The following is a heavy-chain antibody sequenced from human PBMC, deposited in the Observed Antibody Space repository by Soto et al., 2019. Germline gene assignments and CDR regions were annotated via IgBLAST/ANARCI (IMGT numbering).Heavy chain of an antibody. J-gene: IGHJ5*02. CDR2: IYQSGST. CDR1: GYSISSGYY. D-gene: IGHD3-10*01. V-gene: IGHV4-38-2*01. CDR3: ARVARIIMVRGVQNWFDP. Sequence: SETLSLTCAVSGYSISSGYYWGWIRQPPGKGLEWIGSIYQSGSTYYNPSLKSRVTISVDTSKNQFSLKLSSVTAADTAVYYCARVARIIMVRGVQNWFDPWGQGTLVTVSS.